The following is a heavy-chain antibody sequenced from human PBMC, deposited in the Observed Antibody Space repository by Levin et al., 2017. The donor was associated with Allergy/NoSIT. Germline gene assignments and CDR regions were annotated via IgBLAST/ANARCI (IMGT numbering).Heavy chain of an antibody. CDR2: ISSSGDYI. V-gene: IGHV3-21*01. D-gene: IGHD6-19*01. J-gene: IGHJ1*01. Sequence: PGGSLRLSCAASGFTFSAYSMNWVRQAPGKGLEWVSSISSSGDYIYYADSVKGRFTISRDNAKNLLSLQMNSLRAEDTAVYYCARALLRISVGLSDWGQGALVTVSS. CDR3: ARALLRISVGLSD. CDR1: GFTFSAYS.